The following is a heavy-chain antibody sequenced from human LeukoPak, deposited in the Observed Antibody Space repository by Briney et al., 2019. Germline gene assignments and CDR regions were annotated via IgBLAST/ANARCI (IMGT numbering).Heavy chain of an antibody. CDR2: IYYSGST. Sequence: SETLSLTCTVSGVSISSGSFYWSWIRQAPGKGLEYIGYIYYSGSTYYNPSLRSRVVISLDTSKNHFSLKLSSVTSADTAVYYCARDVRAVYSLENFSWFDPWGQGTLVTVSS. CDR1: GVSISSGSFY. J-gene: IGHJ5*02. D-gene: IGHD1-26*01. CDR3: ARDVRAVYSLENFSWFDP. V-gene: IGHV4-61*03.